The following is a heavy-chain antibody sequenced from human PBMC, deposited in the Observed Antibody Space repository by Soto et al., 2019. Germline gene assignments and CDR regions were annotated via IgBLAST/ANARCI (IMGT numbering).Heavy chain of an antibody. V-gene: IGHV3-23*01. CDR2: ISGLGNRV. CDR1: GFTFNKHA. CDR3: AKAELGMDAFDI. D-gene: IGHD7-27*01. J-gene: IGHJ3*02. Sequence: EAQLLESGGDLVQPGGSLRLSCAASGFTFNKHAINWVRQAPGKGLEWVSSISGLGNRVYYADSVKGRFTISRDNSKNTVYLQMSSLRAEDTAIFYCAKAELGMDAFDIWGPGTSVTVSS.